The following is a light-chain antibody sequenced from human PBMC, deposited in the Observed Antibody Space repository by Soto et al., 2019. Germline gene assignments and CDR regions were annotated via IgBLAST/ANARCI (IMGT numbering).Light chain of an antibody. V-gene: IGKV1-5*01. CDR3: QQYNSYPWT. CDR1: QSVTNW. J-gene: IGKJ1*01. CDR2: DAS. Sequence: DIQMTQTPVSLSASVGDRVTITCRASQSVTNWLAWYQQKPGKAPKLLIFDASSLESGVPSRFSGSGSGTEFTLTISSLQPDDFATYYCQQYNSYPWTFGQGTKVDI.